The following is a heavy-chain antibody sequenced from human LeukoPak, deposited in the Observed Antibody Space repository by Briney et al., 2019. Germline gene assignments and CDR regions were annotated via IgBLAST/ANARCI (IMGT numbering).Heavy chain of an antibody. CDR2: IIPILGIA. CDR3: ASGEYYYYGMDV. D-gene: IGHD4-17*01. J-gene: IGHJ6*02. CDR1: GGTFSRYA. V-gene: IGHV1-69*04. Sequence: GASVKVSCKASGGTFSRYAISWVRQAPGQGLEWMGRIIPILGIANYAQKFQGRVTITADKSTSTAYMELSSLRSEDTAVYYCASGEYYYYGMDVWGQGTTVTVSS.